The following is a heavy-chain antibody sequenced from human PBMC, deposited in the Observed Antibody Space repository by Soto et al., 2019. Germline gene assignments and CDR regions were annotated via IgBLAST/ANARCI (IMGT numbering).Heavy chain of an antibody. CDR3: ARGVLHYDFWSGYFYYFDY. CDR2: IIPIFGTA. Sequence: QVQLVQSGAEVKKPGSSVKVSCKASGGTFSSYAISWVRQAPGQGLEWMGGIIPIFGTANYAQKFQGRVTITADESTSTAYMELSSLRSADTAVYYCARGVLHYDFWSGYFYYFDYWGQGTLVTVSS. D-gene: IGHD3-3*01. J-gene: IGHJ4*02. V-gene: IGHV1-69*01. CDR1: GGTFSSYA.